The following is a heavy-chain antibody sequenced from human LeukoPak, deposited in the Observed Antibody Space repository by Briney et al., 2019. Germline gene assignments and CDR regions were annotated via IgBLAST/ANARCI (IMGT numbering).Heavy chain of an antibody. V-gene: IGHV3-11*06. CDR1: GFPFSDYY. Sequence: GGSLRLSCAASGFPFSDYYMSWIRQAPGKGLEWVSYISSSSSDTNYADSVKGRFTISRDNAKKSLYLQMNSLRAEDTAVYYCARGSRTIQLGDDYWGQGTLVTVSS. CDR3: ARGSRTIQLGDDY. D-gene: IGHD5-24*01. CDR2: ISSSSSDT. J-gene: IGHJ4*02.